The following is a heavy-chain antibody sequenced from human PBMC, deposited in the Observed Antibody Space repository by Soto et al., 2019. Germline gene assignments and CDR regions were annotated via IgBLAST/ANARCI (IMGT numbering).Heavy chain of an antibody. D-gene: IGHD6-13*01. CDR2: TNPDSGNT. Sequence: QVQLVQSGAEVKKPGASVKVSCKASGYTFTSYEIHWVRQATGQGLEWMGWTNPDSGNTGYAQKFQGRVTMTRDTSITTAYVELSSLTSEDTAVYYCTRRNPHVIAAPPGYWGQGSLVTVSS. J-gene: IGHJ4*02. V-gene: IGHV1-8*01. CDR1: GYTFTSYE. CDR3: TRRNPHVIAAPPGY.